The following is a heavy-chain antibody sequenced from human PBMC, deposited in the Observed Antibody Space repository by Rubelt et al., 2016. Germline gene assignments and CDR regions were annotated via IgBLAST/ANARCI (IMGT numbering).Heavy chain of an antibody. CDR2: ISYDGSNK. V-gene: IGHV3-30*04. CDR3: AREEASWNDY. D-gene: IGHD2-2*01. Sequence: GEGLEWVAVISYDGSNKYYADSVKGRFTISRDKSKNPLYLQMNSLRAEDTAVYYCAREEASWNDYWGQGTLVTVSS. J-gene: IGHJ4*02.